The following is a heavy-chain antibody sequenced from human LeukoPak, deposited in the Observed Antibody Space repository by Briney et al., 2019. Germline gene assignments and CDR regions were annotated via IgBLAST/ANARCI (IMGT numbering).Heavy chain of an antibody. D-gene: IGHD2-2*02. V-gene: IGHV3-23*01. CDR1: GFTFSSYA. CDR3: EKCQGENELLYDNWFDP. Sequence: GGSLRLSCAASGFTFSSYAMSWVRKPPGKGLEWVSAISGSGGSTYYADSVKGRFTISRDNSKNTLYLQMNSLRAEDTAVYYCEKCQGENELLYDNWFDPWGQGTLVTVSS. J-gene: IGHJ5*02. CDR2: ISGSGGST.